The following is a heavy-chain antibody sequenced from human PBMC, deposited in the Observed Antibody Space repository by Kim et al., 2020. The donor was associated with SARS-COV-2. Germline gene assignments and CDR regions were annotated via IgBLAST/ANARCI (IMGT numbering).Heavy chain of an antibody. CDR3: ARGQDIVVVPAAPNYYYYGMDV. Sequence: SVKVSCKASGGTFSSYAISWVRQAPGQGLEWMGGIIPIFGTANYAQKFQGRVTITADESTSTAYMELSSLISEDTAVYYCARGQDIVVVPAAPNYYYYGMDVWGQGTTVTVSS. J-gene: IGHJ6*02. V-gene: IGHV1-69*13. CDR2: IIPIFGTA. D-gene: IGHD2-2*01. CDR1: GGTFSSYA.